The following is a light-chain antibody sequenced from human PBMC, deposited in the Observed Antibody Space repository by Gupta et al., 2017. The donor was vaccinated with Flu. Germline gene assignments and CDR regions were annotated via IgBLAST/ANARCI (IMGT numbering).Light chain of an antibody. J-gene: IGLJ3*02. CDR3: DSYTNSSTVNWV. CDR2: EVN. V-gene: IGLV2-14*01. Sequence: ISCTKTTTDIETGIYVYCYQQHPDKAPNLMLYEVNKRHSGVSNHFSGSKSGTTAALTISGLPAEDEADYYCDSYTNSSTVNWVFGGGTKPTVL. CDR1: TTDIETGIY.